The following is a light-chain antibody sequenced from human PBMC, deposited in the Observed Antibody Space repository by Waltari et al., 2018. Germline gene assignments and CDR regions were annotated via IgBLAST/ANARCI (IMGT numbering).Light chain of an antibody. CDR2: GAS. CDR1: QSVSSNY. Sequence: EIVLTQSPGTLSLSPGERATLSCRASQSVSSNYLAWYQQEPGQAPRLLIYGASIRATGIPDRFSGSVSGTDFTLTIRRLEPEDFAVYYCQQYGSSPPYTFGQGTKLEI. CDR3: QQYGSSPPYT. V-gene: IGKV3-20*01. J-gene: IGKJ2*01.